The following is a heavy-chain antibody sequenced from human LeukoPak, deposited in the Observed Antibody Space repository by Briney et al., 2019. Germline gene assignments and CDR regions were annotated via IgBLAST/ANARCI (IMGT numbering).Heavy chain of an antibody. V-gene: IGHV5-51*01. J-gene: IGHJ3*02. D-gene: IGHD3-22*01. CDR3: ARVVINAFDI. Sequence: GESLKISCKGSGYTFSSSWIGWVRQMPGKGLEWMGTIYPGDSDTRYSPSFQGQVTISSDRSISTAYLQWSSLKASDTAMYYCARVVINAFDIWGQGTMVTVSS. CDR1: GYTFSSSW. CDR2: IYPGDSDT.